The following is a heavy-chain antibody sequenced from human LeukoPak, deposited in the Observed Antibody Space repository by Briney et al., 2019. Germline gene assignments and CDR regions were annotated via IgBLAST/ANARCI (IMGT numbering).Heavy chain of an antibody. J-gene: IGHJ5*01. D-gene: IGHD2-2*01. V-gene: IGHV3-23*01. Sequence: PGGSLRLSCTVSGFTLSSYEMTWFRQAPGKGLEWVSGISGSGGSTYYADSVKGRFTISRDNTKNTLYLQMNSLRAEDTAVYYCAKDRHAPGRYCSSTSCFPFDSWGQGTLVTVSS. CDR3: AKDRHAPGRYCSSTSCFPFDS. CDR1: GFTLSSYE. CDR2: ISGSGGST.